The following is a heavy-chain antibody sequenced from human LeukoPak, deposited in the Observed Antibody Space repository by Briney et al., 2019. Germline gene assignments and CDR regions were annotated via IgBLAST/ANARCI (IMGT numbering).Heavy chain of an antibody. CDR2: IYNSGNI. CDR1: WGALSSGY. Sequence: KPSETLSLTRTVSWGALSSGYRGWIRQAPGEGLEWIGYIYNSGNINYNPSLKSRVTMSVDTSRNQLSLKLSSVTAADTAVYYCVRNAHMDVWGKGTTVTVSS. D-gene: IGHD2-2*01. J-gene: IGHJ6*03. CDR3: VRNAHMDV. V-gene: IGHV4-59*01.